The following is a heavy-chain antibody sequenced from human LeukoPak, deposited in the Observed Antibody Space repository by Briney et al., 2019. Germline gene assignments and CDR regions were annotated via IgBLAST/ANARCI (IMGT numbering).Heavy chain of an antibody. CDR2: ISGSGGST. CDR3: ARGDYAFDI. V-gene: IGHV3-23*01. Sequence: GGSLRLSCAASGFTFTKAWMTWMSWVRQAPGKGLEWVSGISGSGGSTYYADSVKGRFTISRDNSKSALYLQMTSLSAEDTAVYYCARGDYAFDIWGQGTMVTVSS. J-gene: IGHJ3*02. D-gene: IGHD2-21*01. CDR1: GFTFTKAWMT.